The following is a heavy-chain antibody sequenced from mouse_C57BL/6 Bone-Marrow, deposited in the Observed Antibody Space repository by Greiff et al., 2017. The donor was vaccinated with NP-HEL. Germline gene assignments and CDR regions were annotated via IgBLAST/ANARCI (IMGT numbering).Heavy chain of an antibody. CDR1: GFTFSNYW. J-gene: IGHJ2*01. D-gene: IGHD2-4*01. V-gene: IGHV6-3*01. CDR2: IRLKSDNYAT. Sequence: EVQGVESGGGLVQPGGSMKLSCVASGFTFSNYWMNWVRQSPEKGLEWVAQIRLKSDNYATHYAESVKGRFTISRDDSKSSVYLQMNNLRAEDTGIYYCTIGLYDYDTSYFDYWGQGTTLTVSS. CDR3: TIGLYDYDTSYFDY.